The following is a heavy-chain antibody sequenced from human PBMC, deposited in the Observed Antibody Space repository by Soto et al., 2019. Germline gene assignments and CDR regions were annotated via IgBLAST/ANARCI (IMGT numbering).Heavy chain of an antibody. Sequence: QVQLQESGPGLVKPSETLSLTCAVSGASITAYYWAWVRQPPGKGLEYIGHVHNSGSADYNPSLRSRVIISVDTSRNQSSLHLNSVTAADTAVYFCARHENGGTYPLAYWGQGTLVTVSS. V-gene: IGHV4-59*08. CDR1: GASITAYY. CDR2: VHNSGSA. CDR3: ARHENGGTYPLAY. J-gene: IGHJ4*02. D-gene: IGHD2-8*01.